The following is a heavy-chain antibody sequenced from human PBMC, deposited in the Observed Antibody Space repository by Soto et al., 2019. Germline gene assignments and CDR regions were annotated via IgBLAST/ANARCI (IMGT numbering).Heavy chain of an antibody. CDR2: IYPGDSDT. D-gene: IGHD4-17*01. V-gene: IGHV5-51*01. Sequence: GESLKISCKGSGYSFTSYWIGWVRQMPGKGLEWMGIIYPGDSDTRYSPSFQGQVTISADKSISTAYLQWSSLKASDTAMYYCARHPLDTVTTEGGSYYYYYYGMDVWGQGTMVTSP. CDR3: ARHPLDTVTTEGGSYYYYYYGMDV. J-gene: IGHJ6*02. CDR1: GYSFTSYW.